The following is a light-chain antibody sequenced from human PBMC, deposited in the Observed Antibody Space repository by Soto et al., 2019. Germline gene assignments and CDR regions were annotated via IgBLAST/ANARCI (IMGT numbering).Light chain of an antibody. CDR3: QQYGSSLTWT. CDR1: QSVSSSY. V-gene: IGKV3-20*01. Sequence: EIVLTQSPGTLSFSPGERAXXXCXXSQSVSSSYLAWYQQKPGQAPRLLIYGASSRATGIPDRFSGSGSGTDFTLTISRLEPEDFAVYYCQQYGSSLTWTFGQGTKADI. J-gene: IGKJ1*01. CDR2: GAS.